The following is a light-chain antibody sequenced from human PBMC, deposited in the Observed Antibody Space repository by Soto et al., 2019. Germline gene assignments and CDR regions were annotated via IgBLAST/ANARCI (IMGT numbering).Light chain of an antibody. CDR1: QTINTW. CDR3: QQYNTYSNT. V-gene: IGKV1-5*03. Sequence: DIQMTQSPSTLSASVGDRVTITCRASQTINTWLAWYQQKPGKAPKVLIYKASILESGVPSRFSGSGFGTEFTLTISSLQPDDFATYHCQQYNTYSNTFGQGTKVEI. CDR2: KAS. J-gene: IGKJ2*01.